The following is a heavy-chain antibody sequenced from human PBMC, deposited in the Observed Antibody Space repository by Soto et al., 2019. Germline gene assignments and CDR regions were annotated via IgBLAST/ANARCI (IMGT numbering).Heavy chain of an antibody. V-gene: IGHV3-74*01. CDR2: INSDASHT. CDR3: VRDAHCINTSCYGNWLDP. Sequence: GSLRLSCAASGFTFSTYWMHWIRQVTGNGLEWVSRINSDASHTYYADSLKGRFTIARDNAKNTLHLEMNSLRAEDTAVYYCVRDAHCINTSCYGNWLDPWGQGTLVTVYS. CDR1: GFTFSTYW. D-gene: IGHD2-2*01. J-gene: IGHJ5*02.